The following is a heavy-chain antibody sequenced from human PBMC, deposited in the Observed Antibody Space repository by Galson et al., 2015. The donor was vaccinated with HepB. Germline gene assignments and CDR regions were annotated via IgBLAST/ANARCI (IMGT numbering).Heavy chain of an antibody. Sequence: SGAEVKKPGESLKISCEGSGYNFNSYWIAWVRQMPGKGLEWMGIIYPDDSDTTYSPSFQGQVTISADKSIGTVYLQWSSLKASDTAMYHCARNSRYCTDGECKPSMYGAFDIWGQGTTVTVSS. CDR3: ARNSRYCTDGECKPSMYGAFDI. V-gene: IGHV5-51*01. D-gene: IGHD2-8*01. CDR1: GYNFNSYW. CDR2: IYPDDSDT. J-gene: IGHJ3*02.